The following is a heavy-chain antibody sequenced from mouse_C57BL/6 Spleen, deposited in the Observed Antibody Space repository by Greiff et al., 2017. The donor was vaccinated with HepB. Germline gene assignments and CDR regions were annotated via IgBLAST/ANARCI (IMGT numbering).Heavy chain of an antibody. CDR1: GFTFSSYA. Sequence: EVKLVESGGGLVKPGGSLKLSCAASGFTFSSYAMSWVRQTPEKRLEWVATISDGGSYTYYPDNVKGRFTISRDNAKNTLYMQMSHLKSEDTAMYYCAREGYYVSSLDYWGQGTTLTVSS. CDR2: ISDGGSYT. CDR3: AREGYYVSSLDY. D-gene: IGHD1-1*01. V-gene: IGHV5-4*01. J-gene: IGHJ2*01.